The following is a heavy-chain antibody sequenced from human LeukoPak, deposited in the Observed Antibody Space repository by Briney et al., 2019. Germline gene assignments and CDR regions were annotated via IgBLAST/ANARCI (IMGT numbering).Heavy chain of an antibody. CDR2: IYYSGST. Sequence: SETLSLTCTVSGGSISSYYWSWIRQPPGKGLEWIGYIYYSGSTNYNPSLKSRVTMSVDTSKNQFSLKLSSVTAADTAVYYCARDGTTVTTGFAFDIWGQGTMVTVSS. D-gene: IGHD4-17*01. CDR1: GGSISSYY. CDR3: ARDGTTVTTGFAFDI. J-gene: IGHJ3*02. V-gene: IGHV4-59*12.